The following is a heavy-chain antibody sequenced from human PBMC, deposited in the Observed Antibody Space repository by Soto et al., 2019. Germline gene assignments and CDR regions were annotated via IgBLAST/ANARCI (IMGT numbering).Heavy chain of an antibody. D-gene: IGHD5-18*01. Sequence: ASVKVSCKASGYSFFDYGITWVRQAPGQGLEWMGWISTFNGDTNYAQQFQGRVTMTTDASTSTGYMELRSLRAEDTAVYYCAKDRDSYAYLPLWPVDFWGQGALVTVSS. J-gene: IGHJ4*02. CDR3: AKDRDSYAYLPLWPVDF. CDR2: ISTFNGDT. CDR1: GYSFFDYG. V-gene: IGHV1-18*01.